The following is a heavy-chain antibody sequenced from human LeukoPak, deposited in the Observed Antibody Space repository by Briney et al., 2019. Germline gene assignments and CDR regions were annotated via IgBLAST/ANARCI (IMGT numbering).Heavy chain of an antibody. Sequence: GGSLRLSCAASGFSFSAYWMTWVRQAPGTGLEWVANINPAGSETYYVAPVNGRFSISRDNAKNLVYLQMNSLRAEDTAVYHCARFGYVAAVDVWGQGTPVTVSS. J-gene: IGHJ4*02. CDR1: GFSFSAYW. D-gene: IGHD2-15*01. CDR3: ARFGYVAAVDV. V-gene: IGHV3-7*01. CDR2: INPAGSET.